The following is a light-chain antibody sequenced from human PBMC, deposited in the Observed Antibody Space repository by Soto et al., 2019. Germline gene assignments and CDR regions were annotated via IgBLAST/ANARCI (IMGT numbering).Light chain of an antibody. V-gene: IGKV1-39*01. Sequence: DIQMTQSPSSLSASVVDRVTITCLASQSISSYLNWYQQKPGKAPKLLIYAASSLQSGVPSRFSGSGSGTDFTLTISSLQPEDFATYYCQQSYRTPPITFGQGTRLEIK. CDR3: QQSYRTPPIT. J-gene: IGKJ5*01. CDR2: AAS. CDR1: QSISSY.